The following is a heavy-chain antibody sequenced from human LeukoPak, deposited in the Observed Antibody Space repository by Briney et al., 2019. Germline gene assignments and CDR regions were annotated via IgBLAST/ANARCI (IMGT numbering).Heavy chain of an antibody. CDR1: GGSISSSNW. Sequence: SETLSLTCAVSGGSISSSNWWSWVRQPPGKGLEWIGEIYHSGSTNYNPSLKSRVTISVDKSKNQFSLKLSSVTAADTAVYYCARALKTYYGSGSSDYYFYMDVWGKGTTVTISS. CDR3: ARALKTYYGSGSSDYYFYMDV. CDR2: IYHSGST. V-gene: IGHV4-4*02. J-gene: IGHJ6*03. D-gene: IGHD3-10*01.